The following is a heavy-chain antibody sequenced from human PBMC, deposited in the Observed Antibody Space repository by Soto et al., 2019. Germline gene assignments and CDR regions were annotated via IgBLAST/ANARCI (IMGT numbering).Heavy chain of an antibody. V-gene: IGHV1-69*05. J-gene: IGHJ6*03. Sequence: SVKVSCKAPGGTFSSYAISWVRQAPGQGLEWMGGIIPIFGTAKYAQKFQGRVTMTRNTSISTAYMELSSLRSEDTAVYYCARDCSSTSCYGTYYYYYMDVWGKGTTVTVSS. CDR1: GGTFSSYA. CDR2: IIPIFGTA. CDR3: ARDCSSTSCYGTYYYYYMDV. D-gene: IGHD2-2*01.